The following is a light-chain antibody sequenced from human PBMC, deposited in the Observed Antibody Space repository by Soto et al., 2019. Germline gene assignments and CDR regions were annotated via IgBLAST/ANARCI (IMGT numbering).Light chain of an antibody. J-gene: IGKJ4*01. CDR3: QQYYNWPLT. V-gene: IGKV3D-15*01. CDR1: QSVSST. Sequence: EIVLTQSPGTLSLSPGERATLSCRASQSVSSTLAWYQQKPGQAPRFLIYGASTRATGIPARFSGSGSGTEFTLTISSLQSEDFAVYYCQQYYNWPLTFGGGTKVDIK. CDR2: GAS.